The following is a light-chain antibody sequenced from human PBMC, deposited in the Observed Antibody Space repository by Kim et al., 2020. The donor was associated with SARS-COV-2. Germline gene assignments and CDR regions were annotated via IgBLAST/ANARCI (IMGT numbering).Light chain of an antibody. V-gene: IGKV3-11*01. CDR3: QQRSNWIT. CDR2: DAS. J-gene: IGKJ5*01. Sequence: SLFPGERATLSCRASQSVSSYLAWYQQKPGQSPSLLIYDASNRATGIPARFSGSGSGTDFTLTISSLEPEDFAVYYCQQRSNWITFGQGTRLEIK. CDR1: QSVSSY.